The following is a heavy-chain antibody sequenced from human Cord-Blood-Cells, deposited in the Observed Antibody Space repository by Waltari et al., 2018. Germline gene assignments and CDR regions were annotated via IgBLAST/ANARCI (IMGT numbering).Heavy chain of an antibody. CDR1: GFTVSSNY. D-gene: IGHD6-19*01. Sequence: EVQLVETGGGLIQPGGSLRLTCAASGFTVSSNYMSWVRQAPGKGLEWVSVVYRGGSTYSADSVMGRFTISRDNSKNTLYLQMNSLRADDTSVYYCARDIRYSSGWYDYWGQGTLVTVSS. V-gene: IGHV3-53*02. CDR3: ARDIRYSSGWYDY. CDR2: VYRGGST. J-gene: IGHJ4*02.